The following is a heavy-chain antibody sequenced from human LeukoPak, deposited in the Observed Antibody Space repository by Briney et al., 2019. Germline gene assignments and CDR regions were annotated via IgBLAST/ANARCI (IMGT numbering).Heavy chain of an antibody. Sequence: ASVKVSCKASGYTFTGYYMHWVRQAPGQGLEWMGWINHNSGGTNYAQKVQGWVTMSRDTAISTAYMELNRLRSDDTAVYYCGSGASVSHYFDSGAQEPL. CDR1: GYTFTGYY. D-gene: IGHD1-26*01. V-gene: IGHV1-2*04. CDR3: GSGASVSHYFDS. J-gene: IGHJ4*02. CDR2: INHNSGGT.